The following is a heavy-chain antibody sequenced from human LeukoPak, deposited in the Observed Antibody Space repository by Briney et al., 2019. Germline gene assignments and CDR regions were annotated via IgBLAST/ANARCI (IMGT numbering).Heavy chain of an antibody. D-gene: IGHD3-3*01. CDR2: INHSGST. J-gene: IGHJ4*02. CDR3: ARVALGGITIFGVVTTRHAFDY. V-gene: IGHV4-34*01. CDR1: GGSFSGYY. Sequence: PSETLSLTCAVHGGSFSGYYWSWIRQPPGKGLEWIGEINHSGSTNYNPSLKSRVTISVDTSKNQFSLKLSSVTAADTAVYYCARVALGGITIFGVVTTRHAFDYWGQGTLVTVSS.